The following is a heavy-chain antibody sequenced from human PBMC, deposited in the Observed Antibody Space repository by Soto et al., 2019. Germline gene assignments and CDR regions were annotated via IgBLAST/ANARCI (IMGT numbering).Heavy chain of an antibody. CDR2: IYYSGST. Sequence: SETLSLTCTVSGGSISSYYWSWIRQPPGKGLEWIGYIYYSGSTNYNPSLKSRVTISVDTSKNQFSLKLSSVTAADTAVYYCARAFVIGDYDFWSGYPGGSWFDPWGQGTLVTVSS. V-gene: IGHV4-59*08. CDR1: GGSISSYY. D-gene: IGHD3-3*01. J-gene: IGHJ5*02. CDR3: ARAFVIGDYDFWSGYPGGSWFDP.